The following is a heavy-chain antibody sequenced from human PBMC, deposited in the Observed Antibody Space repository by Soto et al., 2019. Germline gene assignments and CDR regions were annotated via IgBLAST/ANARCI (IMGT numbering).Heavy chain of an antibody. CDR1: GFTFTSSA. J-gene: IGHJ5*02. Sequence: GASVKVSCKASGFTFTSSALQWVRQARGQRLEWIGWIVVGSGNTNYAQKFQERVTITRDMSTSTAYMELSSLRSEDTAVYYCAADPSIFGVVGNWFDPWGQGTLVTVSS. V-gene: IGHV1-58*01. D-gene: IGHD3-3*01. CDR2: IVVGSGNT. CDR3: AADPSIFGVVGNWFDP.